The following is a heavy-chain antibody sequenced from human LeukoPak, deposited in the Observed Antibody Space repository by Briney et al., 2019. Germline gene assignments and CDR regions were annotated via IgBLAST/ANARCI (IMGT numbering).Heavy chain of an antibody. CDR3: ARILRAARHAFDI. CDR1: GYTFTSYD. D-gene: IGHD6-6*01. V-gene: IGHV1-8*01. CDR2: MNPNSGNT. J-gene: IGHJ3*02. Sequence: ASVKVSCKASGYTFTSYDINWVRQATGQGLEWMGWMNPNSGNTGYAQKFQGRVTMTRNTSISTAYMELSSLRSEDTVVYYCARILRAARHAFDIWGQGTMVTVSS.